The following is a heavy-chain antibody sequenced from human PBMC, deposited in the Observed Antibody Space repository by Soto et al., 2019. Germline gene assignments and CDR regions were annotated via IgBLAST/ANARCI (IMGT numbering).Heavy chain of an antibody. Sequence: PSVTLSLTCTVSGGSISSSSYYWGWIRQPPGKWLEWIGSIYHSGSTNYNPSLKSRVTISVDTSKNQFSLKLSSVTAADTAVYYCARGYGSGVFDYWGQGTLVTVSS. D-gene: IGHD3-10*01. J-gene: IGHJ4*02. CDR1: GGSISSSSYY. CDR2: IYHSGST. V-gene: IGHV4-39*07. CDR3: ARGYGSGVFDY.